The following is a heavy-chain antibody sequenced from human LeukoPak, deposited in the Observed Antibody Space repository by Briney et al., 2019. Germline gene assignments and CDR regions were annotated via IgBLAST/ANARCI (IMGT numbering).Heavy chain of an antibody. J-gene: IGHJ4*02. CDR3: VKDRGLGNSWRNYFDY. D-gene: IGHD6-13*01. V-gene: IGHV3-64D*09. CDR1: GFTFSSYA. CDR2: ISRNGDGT. Sequence: GGSLRLSCSASGFTFSSYAMHWVRQAPGKGLEYVSTISRNGDGTYYADSVKGRFTISRDNAKNTLFLQMSSLRAEDTAVYYCVKDRGLGNSWRNYFDYWGQGTLVTVSS.